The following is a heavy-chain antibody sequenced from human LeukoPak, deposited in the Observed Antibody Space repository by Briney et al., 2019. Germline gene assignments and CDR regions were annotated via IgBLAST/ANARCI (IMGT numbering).Heavy chain of an antibody. D-gene: IGHD3-22*01. J-gene: IGHJ4*01. CDR3: ARHRDYYDT. CDR1: GGSISTYY. CDR2: IYYSGST. V-gene: IGHV4-59*08. Sequence: SETLSLTCTVSGGSISTYYWSWIRQPPGKGLEWIGYIYYSGSTNYNPSLKSRVTISVDTSKNQFSLKLSSVTAADTAVYFCARHRDYYDTWGHGTLVTVSS.